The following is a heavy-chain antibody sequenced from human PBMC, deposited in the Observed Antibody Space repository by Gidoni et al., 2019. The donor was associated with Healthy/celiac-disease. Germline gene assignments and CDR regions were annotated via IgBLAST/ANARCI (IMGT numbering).Heavy chain of an antibody. Sequence: QLQLQESGSGLVKPSQTLSLTCAASGGSISSGGYSWSWIRQPPGKGLEWIGYIYHSGSTYYNPSLKSRVTISVDRSKNQFSLKLSSVTAADTAVYYCAAEWAAAGPPGYGMDVWGQGTTVTVSS. CDR2: IYHSGST. CDR1: GGSISSGGYS. V-gene: IGHV4-30-2*01. D-gene: IGHD6-13*01. CDR3: AAEWAAAGPPGYGMDV. J-gene: IGHJ6*02.